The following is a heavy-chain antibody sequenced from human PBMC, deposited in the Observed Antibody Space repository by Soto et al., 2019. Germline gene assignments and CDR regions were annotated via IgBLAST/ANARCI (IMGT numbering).Heavy chain of an antibody. CDR3: AVGPGRRTFYLADFTGMDV. CDR2: INHSGST. CDR1: GGSLSSYY. V-gene: IGHV4-59*04. Sequence: SETLSLTCTVSGGSLSSYYWSWIRQPPGKGLEWIGYINHSGSTYYNPSLKSRVTISVDRSKNHFSLKLSSVTAADTAVYYCAVGPGRRTFYLADFTGMDVWGTETTVPVSP. D-gene: IGHD3-3*01. J-gene: IGHJ6*04.